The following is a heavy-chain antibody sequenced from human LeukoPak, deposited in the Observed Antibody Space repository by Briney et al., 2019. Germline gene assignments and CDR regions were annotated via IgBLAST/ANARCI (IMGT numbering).Heavy chain of an antibody. CDR2: IYTSGST. V-gene: IGHV4-4*07. Sequence: ETLSLTCTVSGGSISSYYWSWIRQPAGKGLEWIGRIYTSGSTNYNPSLKSRVTMSVDTSKNQFSLKLSSVTAADTAVYYCAREETYYYDSSGYPHLGYYFDYWGQGTLVTVSS. J-gene: IGHJ4*02. D-gene: IGHD3-22*01. CDR1: GGSISSYY. CDR3: AREETYYYDSSGYPHLGYYFDY.